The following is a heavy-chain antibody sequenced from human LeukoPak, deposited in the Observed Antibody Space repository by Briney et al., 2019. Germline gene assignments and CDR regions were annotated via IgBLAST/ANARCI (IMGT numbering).Heavy chain of an antibody. CDR1: GGSISSSSYY. Sequence: SETLSLTCTVSGGSISSSSYYWGWIRQPPGKGLEWIGSIYYSGSTYYNPSLKSRVTISVDTSKNQFSLKLSSVTAADTAVYYCARRRGAFDIWGQGTMVTVSS. CDR2: IYYSGST. J-gene: IGHJ3*02. V-gene: IGHV4-39*01. CDR3: ARRRGAFDI.